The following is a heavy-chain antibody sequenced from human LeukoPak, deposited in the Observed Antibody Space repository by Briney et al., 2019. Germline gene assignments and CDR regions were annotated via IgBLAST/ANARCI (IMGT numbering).Heavy chain of an antibody. CDR2: INHSGST. CDR3: ARVAKGRGIAARPKFHFDY. V-gene: IGHV4-34*01. J-gene: IGHJ4*02. Sequence: PSETLSLTCAVYGGSFSGYYWSWIRQPPGKGLEWIGEINHSGSTNYNPSLKSRVTISVDTSKNQFSLKLSPVTAADTAVYYCARVAKGRGIAARPKFHFDYWGQGTLVTVSS. CDR1: GGSFSGYY. D-gene: IGHD6-6*01.